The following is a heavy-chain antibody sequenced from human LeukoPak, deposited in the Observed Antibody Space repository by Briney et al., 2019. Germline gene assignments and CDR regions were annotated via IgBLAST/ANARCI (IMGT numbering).Heavy chain of an antibody. CDR1: GFTFSSYA. Sequence: GGSLRLSCAASGFTFSSYAMHWVRQAPGKGLEWVALISHDGSNKYHTDSVKSRFTISRDNSKNTLSLQMNSLRAEDTAVYYCAKGRVAATMYYFDYWGQGTLVTVSS. J-gene: IGHJ4*02. V-gene: IGHV3-30*18. CDR3: AKGRVAATMYYFDY. D-gene: IGHD2-15*01. CDR2: ISHDGSNK.